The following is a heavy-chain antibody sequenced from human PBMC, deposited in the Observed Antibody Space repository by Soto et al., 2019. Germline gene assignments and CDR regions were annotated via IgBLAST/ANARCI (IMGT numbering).Heavy chain of an antibody. CDR3: KRENPEYSDGLYDVFDI. J-gene: IGHJ3*02. V-gene: IGHV1-2*02. Sequence: ASVKVSCKASGYTFSGYYTHWVRQAPGQGLEWMGWRNPTSGGTYFAQKFQGRVTLTRDTSISTAYMEVNRLRSYDTAVYYCKRENPEYSDGLYDVFDICGQGTKVTVSS. D-gene: IGHD5-12*01. CDR2: RNPTSGGT. CDR1: GYTFSGYY.